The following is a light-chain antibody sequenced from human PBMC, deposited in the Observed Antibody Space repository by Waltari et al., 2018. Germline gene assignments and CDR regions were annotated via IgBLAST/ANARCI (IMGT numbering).Light chain of an antibody. CDR1: SSDVGGLNY. CDR3: SSYTSSSTL. V-gene: IGLV2-14*01. Sequence: QSALTQPASVSGSPGQSITISCHGTSSDVGGLNYVSWYQQHPGKAPKLMIYEVSNRPSGVSNRFSGSKSGNTASLTISGLQAEDEADYYCSSYTSSSTLFGTGTKVTVL. CDR2: EVS. J-gene: IGLJ1*01.